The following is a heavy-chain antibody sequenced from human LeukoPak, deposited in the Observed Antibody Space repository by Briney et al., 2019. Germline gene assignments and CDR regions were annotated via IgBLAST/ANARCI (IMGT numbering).Heavy chain of an antibody. CDR1: GYSFTSYW. J-gene: IGHJ5*02. D-gene: IGHD6-13*01. Sequence: GESLKISCKGSGYSFTSYWIGWVRKMPGKGLEWMGIMYPGDSGTRYSPSFHGQVSISADKSISTAYLQWSSLRASVTALYYCARGKSSSGWFDLWGQGTRVIISS. V-gene: IGHV5-51*01. CDR3: ARGKSSSGWFDL. CDR2: MYPGDSGT.